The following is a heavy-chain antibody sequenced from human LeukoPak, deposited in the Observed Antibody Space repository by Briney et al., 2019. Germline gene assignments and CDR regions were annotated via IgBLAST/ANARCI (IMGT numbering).Heavy chain of an antibody. J-gene: IGHJ4*02. CDR2: VYYSGTT. CDR3: ARRGYFDY. V-gene: IGHV4-59*08. Sequence: PSETLSLTCTVSGGSISTYYWSWIRQPPGKGPEWIGYVYYSGTTNYNPSLRSRVTISVDTSKNQFSLKLTSVTAADTAVYYCARRGYFDYWGQGTLVTVSS. CDR1: GGSISTYY.